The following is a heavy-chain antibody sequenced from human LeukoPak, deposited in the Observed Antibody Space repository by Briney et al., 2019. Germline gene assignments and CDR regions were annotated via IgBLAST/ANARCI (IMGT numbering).Heavy chain of an antibody. J-gene: IGHJ4*02. V-gene: IGHV3-23*01. Sequence: GGSLRLSCAASGFTFSSYAMSWVRQAPGKGLEWVSAISGSGGSTYYADSVKGRFTISRDNSKNTLYLRMNSLRAEDTAVYYCARPKRGYCSSTSCSYYFDYWGQGTLVTVSS. CDR3: ARPKRGYCSSTSCSYYFDY. D-gene: IGHD2-2*01. CDR1: GFTFSSYA. CDR2: ISGSGGST.